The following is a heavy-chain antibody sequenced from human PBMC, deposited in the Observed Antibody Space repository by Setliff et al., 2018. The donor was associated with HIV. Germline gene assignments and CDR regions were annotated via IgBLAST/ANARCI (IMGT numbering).Heavy chain of an antibody. CDR2: IYYSGST. CDR3: ARVDMQLVPESFDY. V-gene: IGHV4-30-4*08. D-gene: IGHD6-13*01. J-gene: IGHJ4*02. Sequence: SETLSLTCTVSGGSISSGDYYWSWIRQPPGKGLEWIGYIYYSGSTYYNPSLKSRVTISVDTSKNQFSLKLSSVTAADTAVYYCARVDMQLVPESFDYWGQGTLVTAPQ. CDR1: GGSISSGDYY.